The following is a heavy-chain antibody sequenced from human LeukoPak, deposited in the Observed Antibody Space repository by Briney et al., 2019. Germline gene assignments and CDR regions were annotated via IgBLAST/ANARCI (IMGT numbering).Heavy chain of an antibody. CDR1: GFTISTYT. D-gene: IGHD3-22*01. Sequence: GGSLRLSCAASGFTISTYTMNWVRQVPGKGLEWLSYINSRDGSIDYADSVQGRFTISRDNAENSLYLQMNSLRAEDTAVYYCARETYFYGSSGYPHNYFDYWGQGNLVTVSS. V-gene: IGHV3-48*01. CDR2: INSRDGSI. J-gene: IGHJ4*02. CDR3: ARETYFYGSSGYPHNYFDY.